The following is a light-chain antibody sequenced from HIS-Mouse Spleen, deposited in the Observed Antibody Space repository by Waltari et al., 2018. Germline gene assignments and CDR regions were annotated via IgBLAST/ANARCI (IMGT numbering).Light chain of an antibody. V-gene: IGLV2-14*03. CDR1: SSDVGRYNY. Sequence: QSALTQPASVSGSPGQSITISCTGTSSDVGRYNYVPWYQQHPGKAPKLMIYDVSNRPSGVSNRFSGSKSGNTASLTISGLQAEDEADYYCSSYTSSSTLGVFGTGTKVTVL. CDR2: DVS. J-gene: IGLJ1*01. CDR3: SSYTSSSTLGV.